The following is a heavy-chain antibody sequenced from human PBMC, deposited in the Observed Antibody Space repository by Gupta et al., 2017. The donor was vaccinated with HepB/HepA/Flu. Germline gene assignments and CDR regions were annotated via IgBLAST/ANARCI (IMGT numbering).Heavy chain of an antibody. D-gene: IGHD6-19*01. CDR3: AKYVRSSGWLTENWCDH. Sequence: VQLLESGGGLVQPGGSLRLSCAASGFPFRSYAMSWVRQAPGKGLEWVSAISGSGGSTYYADSVKGRLTISRDNAKNTLYLQMNSLRAEDTAVYYCAKYVRSSGWLTENWCDHWGQGTLVTVSS. J-gene: IGHJ5*02. CDR2: ISGSGGST. V-gene: IGHV3-23*01. CDR1: GFPFRSYA.